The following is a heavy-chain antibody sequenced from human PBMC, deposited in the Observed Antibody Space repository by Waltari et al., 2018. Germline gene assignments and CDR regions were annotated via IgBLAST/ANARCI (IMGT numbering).Heavy chain of an antibody. D-gene: IGHD3-16*02. CDR3: ARSERDDYIWGSYLGYY. V-gene: IGHV4-30-4*08. Sequence: QVQLQESGPGLVKPSQTLSLPCTVSGGSIGSGDYYWRWIRQPPGKGLEWIGYIYYSGSTYYNPSLKSRVTISVDTSKNQFSLKLSSVTAADTAVYYCARSERDDYIWGSYLGYYWGQGTLVTVSS. J-gene: IGHJ4*02. CDR2: IYYSGST. CDR1: GGSIGSGDYY.